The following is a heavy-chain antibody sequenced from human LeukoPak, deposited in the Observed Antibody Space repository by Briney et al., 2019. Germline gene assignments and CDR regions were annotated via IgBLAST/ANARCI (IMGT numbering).Heavy chain of an antibody. V-gene: IGHV3-48*01. Sequence: QSGGSLRLSCAASGFTFSSYSMNWVRQAPGKGLEWVSHITASGTAMFYADSVKGRFTISRDNAKNSLYLQMNSLRAEDTALYFCAKKAQYNGNYPLDYWGQGTLVTVSS. CDR1: GFTFSSYS. J-gene: IGHJ4*02. CDR3: AKKAQYNGNYPLDY. D-gene: IGHD1-26*01. CDR2: ITASGTAM.